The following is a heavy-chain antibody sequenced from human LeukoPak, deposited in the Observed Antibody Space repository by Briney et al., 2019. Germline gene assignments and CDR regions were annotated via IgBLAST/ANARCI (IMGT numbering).Heavy chain of an antibody. Sequence: SETLSLTCTVSDDSISDYYRGWIRQPPGKGLEWIGYFYNSGRSTYNPSLKSRVTISADTSKNHFSLKLNSVTTADTAVYYCTRGAGWLVDYWGQGILVTVSS. CDR3: TRGAGWLVDY. D-gene: IGHD5-12*01. J-gene: IGHJ4*02. CDR1: DDSISDYY. V-gene: IGHV4-59*01. CDR2: FYNSGRS.